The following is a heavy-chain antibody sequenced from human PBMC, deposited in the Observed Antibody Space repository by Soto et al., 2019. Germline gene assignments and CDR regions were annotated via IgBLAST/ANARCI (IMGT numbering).Heavy chain of an antibody. CDR2: MNPNSGNT. CDR3: ARAMYNWNYPNWFDP. J-gene: IGHJ5*02. D-gene: IGHD1-7*01. Sequence: GDSVKVSCKASGYTFTSYDINWVRQATGQGLEWMGWMNPNSGNTGYAQKFQGRVTMTRNTSISTAYMELSSLRSEDTAVYYCARAMYNWNYPNWFDPWGQGTLVTVSS. CDR1: GYTFTSYD. V-gene: IGHV1-8*01.